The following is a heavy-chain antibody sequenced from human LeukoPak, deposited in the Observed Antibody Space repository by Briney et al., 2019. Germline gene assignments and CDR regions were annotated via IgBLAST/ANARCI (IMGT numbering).Heavy chain of an antibody. Sequence: PGGSLRLSCAVSGFTFTNYWMSWARQSPGKGLEWVANIYLDGSRAYYVDSVKGRFTISRDNAKNSLFLQMNSLSAEDTAVYYCARAGRITMIVGYYYMDVWGKGTTVTVSS. V-gene: IGHV3-7*03. D-gene: IGHD3-22*01. CDR1: GFTFTNYW. J-gene: IGHJ6*03. CDR3: ARAGRITMIVGYYYMDV. CDR2: IYLDGSRA.